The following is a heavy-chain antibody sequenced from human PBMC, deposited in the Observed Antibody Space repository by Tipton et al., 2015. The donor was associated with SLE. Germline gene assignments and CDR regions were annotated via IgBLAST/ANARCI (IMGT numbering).Heavy chain of an antibody. CDR3: ARVTGIGLGTWYFDL. V-gene: IGHV4-34*01. J-gene: IGHJ2*01. CDR2: INHSGST. Sequence: TLSLTCAVYGGSFSGYYWSWIRQPPGKGLEWIGEINHSGSTNYNPSLKSRVTISVDTSKNQFSLKLSSVTVADTAVYYCARVTGIGLGTWYFDLWGRGTLVTVSS. D-gene: IGHD3-16*01. CDR1: GGSFSGYY.